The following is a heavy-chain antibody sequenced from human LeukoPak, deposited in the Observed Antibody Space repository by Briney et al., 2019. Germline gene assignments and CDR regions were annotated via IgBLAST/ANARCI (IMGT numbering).Heavy chain of an antibody. V-gene: IGHV7-4-1*01. Sequence: ASVKVSCKASGYTFTSYAMNWVRQAPGRGLEWMGWINTNTGNPTYAQGFTGRFVFSLDTSVSTAYYCARDLIYYGSGSSQGYWGQGTLVTVSS. D-gene: IGHD3-10*01. CDR1: GYTFTSYA. CDR3: Y. CDR2: INTNTGNP. J-gene: IGHJ4*02.